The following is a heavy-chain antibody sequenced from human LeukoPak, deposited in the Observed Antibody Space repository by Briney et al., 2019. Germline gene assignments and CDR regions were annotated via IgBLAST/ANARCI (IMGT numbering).Heavy chain of an antibody. J-gene: IGHJ6*03. CDR2: FYYSGST. CDR1: GGSITSSSYY. Sequence: SETLSLTCTVSGGSITSSSYYWGWIRQPPGKGLQWIGSFYYSGSTNYNPSLKSRVTISVDKSKNQFSLKLSSVTAADTAVYYCAREGASGWNYGGGYMDVWGKGTTVTVSS. V-gene: IGHV4-39*07. CDR3: AREGASGWNYGGGYMDV. D-gene: IGHD4-23*01.